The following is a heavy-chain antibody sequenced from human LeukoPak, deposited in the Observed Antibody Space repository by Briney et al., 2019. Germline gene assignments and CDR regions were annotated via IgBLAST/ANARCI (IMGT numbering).Heavy chain of an antibody. J-gene: IGHJ6*02. Sequence: GGSLRLSCAASGFTFSSYAMSWVRQAPGKGLEWVSAISGSGGSIYYADSVKGRFTISRDNSKNTLYLQMNSLRAEDTAVYYCAKAITMVRGVTLNYYYYGMGVWGQGTTVTVSS. V-gene: IGHV3-23*01. CDR2: ISGSGGSI. D-gene: IGHD3-10*01. CDR3: AKAITMVRGVTLNYYYYGMGV. CDR1: GFTFSSYA.